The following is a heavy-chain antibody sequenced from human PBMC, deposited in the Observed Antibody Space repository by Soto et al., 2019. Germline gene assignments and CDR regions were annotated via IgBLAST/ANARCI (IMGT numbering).Heavy chain of an antibody. V-gene: IGHV2-5*02. CDR3: ARLVGASITYSSDS. D-gene: IGHD1-26*01. Sequence: QITLKESGPTLVTPTQTLTLTCTFSGFSLSSSGVGVGWIRQPPGKALGWLTFIYWDADKRYSPSLNCRLTITKDTSKNHVVLTLTNMDPVTTATYSWARLVGASITYSSDSWGQGTLVTVSS. CDR1: GFSLSSSGVG. CDR2: IYWDADK. J-gene: IGHJ4*02.